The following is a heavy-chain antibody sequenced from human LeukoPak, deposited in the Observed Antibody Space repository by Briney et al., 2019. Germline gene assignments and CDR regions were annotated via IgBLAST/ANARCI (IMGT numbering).Heavy chain of an antibody. CDR2: MNKDGSAI. CDR3: ATYTHWVAGDV. Sequence: RGAPRLSSAPSLFTSRDSWTSSVPHTLGEGRGWVANMNKDGSAIGYADSVKGRFTISRDNARNSLYLQMSSLRPEDTAVYYCATYTHWVAGDVWGQGTTVTVSS. J-gene: IGHJ6*02. V-gene: IGHV3-7*01. CDR1: LFTSRDSW. D-gene: IGHD3-16*01.